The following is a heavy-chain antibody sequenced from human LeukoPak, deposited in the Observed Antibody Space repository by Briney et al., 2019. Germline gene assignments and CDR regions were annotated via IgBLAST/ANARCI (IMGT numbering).Heavy chain of an antibody. CDR3: AKGGDRGSGSYYLDY. D-gene: IGHD3-10*01. J-gene: IGHJ4*02. CDR2: ISGSGGST. Sequence: GGSLRPSCAASGFTFSSYAMSWVRQAPGKGLEWVSAISGSGGSTYYADSVKGRFTISRDNSKNTLYLQMNSLRAEDTAVYYCAKGGDRGSGSYYLDYWGQGTLVTVSS. V-gene: IGHV3-23*01. CDR1: GFTFSSYA.